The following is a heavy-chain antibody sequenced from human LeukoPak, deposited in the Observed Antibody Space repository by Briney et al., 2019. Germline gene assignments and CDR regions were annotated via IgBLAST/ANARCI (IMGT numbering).Heavy chain of an antibody. CDR3: AREAIAVAGRGFDY. Sequence: ASVKVSCKASGGTFSSYAISWVRQAPGQGLEWMGRIIPILGIANYAQKFQGRVTITADKSTSTAYMELSSLRSEDTAVYYCAREAIAVAGRGFDYWGQGTLVTVSS. D-gene: IGHD6-19*01. J-gene: IGHJ4*02. V-gene: IGHV1-69*04. CDR1: GGTFSSYA. CDR2: IIPILGIA.